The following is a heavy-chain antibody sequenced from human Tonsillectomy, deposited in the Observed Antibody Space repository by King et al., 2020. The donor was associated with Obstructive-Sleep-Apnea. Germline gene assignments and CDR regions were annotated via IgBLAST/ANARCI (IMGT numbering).Heavy chain of an antibody. V-gene: IGHV3-30*04. CDR2: ISYDGSNK. CDR1: RFTFSTYA. D-gene: IGHD3-10*01. CDR3: VRDFGYYYAPGATGFDI. Sequence: QLVQSGGGVVQPGRSLRLSCAASRFTFSTYAMHWVRQAPGKGLEWVAVISYDGSNKYYADSVKGRFTISRDNSKNTLYLQMNSLRTEDTAVYYCVRDFGYYYAPGATGFDIWGQGTMVTVSP. J-gene: IGHJ3*02.